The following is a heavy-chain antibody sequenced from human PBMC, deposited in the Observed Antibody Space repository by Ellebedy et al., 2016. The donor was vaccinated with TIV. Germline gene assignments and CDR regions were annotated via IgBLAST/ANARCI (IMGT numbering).Heavy chain of an antibody. Sequence: GGSLRLSCAASGFSFGGYWMSWVRQAPGKGLEWVANRKQDGGEKNYVDAVKGRFTISRDNAKNSLYLHMDSLRAEDTAVYFCATDGSYGDYLSPTHAFELWGQGTMVTVSS. CDR3: ATDGSYGDYLSPTHAFEL. J-gene: IGHJ3*01. CDR1: GFSFGGYW. CDR2: RKQDGGEK. D-gene: IGHD4-17*01. V-gene: IGHV3-7*03.